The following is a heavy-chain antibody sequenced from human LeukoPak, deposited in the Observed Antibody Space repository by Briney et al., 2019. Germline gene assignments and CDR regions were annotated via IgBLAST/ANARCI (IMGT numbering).Heavy chain of an antibody. D-gene: IGHD3-3*01. CDR2: ISGSGGST. J-gene: IGHJ5*02. CDR3: AKLSYYDFWSGYINWFDP. CDR1: GFTFSSYA. V-gene: IGHV3-23*01. Sequence: GGSLRLSCAASGFTFSSYAMSWVRQAPGKGLEWVSTISGSGGSTYYADSVKGRFTISRDNSKNTLYLQMNSLRAEVTAVYYCAKLSYYDFWSGYINWFDPWGQGTLVTVSS.